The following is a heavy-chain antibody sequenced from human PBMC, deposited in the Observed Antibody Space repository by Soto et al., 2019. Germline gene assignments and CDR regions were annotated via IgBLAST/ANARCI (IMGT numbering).Heavy chain of an antibody. D-gene: IGHD3-10*01. CDR2: SKNKADSYTT. Sequence: EVQLVESGGGLVQPGGSLRLSCAASGFTFSDHYMDWVRQAPGKGLEWVGRSKNKADSYTTEYAASVKGRFTISSDGSTLSLFLPMTRLKTEDTAVFYCTVWGSGTEFGAAWGQGILVTVSS. CDR1: GFTFSDHY. CDR3: TVWGSGTEFGAA. V-gene: IGHV3-72*01. J-gene: IGHJ4*02.